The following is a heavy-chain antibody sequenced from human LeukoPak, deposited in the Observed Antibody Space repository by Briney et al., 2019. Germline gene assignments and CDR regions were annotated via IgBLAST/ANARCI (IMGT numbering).Heavy chain of an antibody. D-gene: IGHD3-16*01. CDR2: IYPGDSDT. Sequence: GESLKISCKASGYTFTNSWIAWVRQMPGKGLEWMGVIYPGDSDTRYSPSFQGQVTISAAKSISTAYLQWNTLKASDTAMYYCARRTTLGGVNDHWGQGTLVTVSS. V-gene: IGHV5-51*01. J-gene: IGHJ4*02. CDR3: ARRTTLGGVNDH. CDR1: GYTFTNSW.